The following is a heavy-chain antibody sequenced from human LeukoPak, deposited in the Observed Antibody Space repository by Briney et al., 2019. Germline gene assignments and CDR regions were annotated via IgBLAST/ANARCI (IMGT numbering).Heavy chain of an antibody. J-gene: IGHJ4*02. CDR1: GGSISSCY. V-gene: IGHV4-4*07. Sequence: SETLSLTCSVSGGSISSCYWSWIRQPAGKGLEWIGRIYTSGSTNYNPSLKSRVTISVDTSKNQFSLKLSSVTAADTAVYYCARGRMEGEYYFDYWGQGTLVTVSS. D-gene: IGHD3-16*01. CDR3: ARGRMEGEYYFDY. CDR2: IYTSGST.